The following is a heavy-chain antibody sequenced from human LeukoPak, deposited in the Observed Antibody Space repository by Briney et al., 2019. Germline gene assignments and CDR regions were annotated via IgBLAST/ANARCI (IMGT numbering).Heavy chain of an antibody. J-gene: IGHJ4*02. CDR3: ARVRLGTFDY. CDR1: DYSTSSGYY. Sequence: SETLSLTCTVFDYSTSSGYYWGWVRQPPGKGLEWIGEIYHSGSTNYNPSLKSRVTISVDKSKNQFSLKLSSVTAADTAVYYCARVRLGTFDYWGQGTLVTVSS. V-gene: IGHV4-38-2*02. CDR2: IYHSGST. D-gene: IGHD3-9*01.